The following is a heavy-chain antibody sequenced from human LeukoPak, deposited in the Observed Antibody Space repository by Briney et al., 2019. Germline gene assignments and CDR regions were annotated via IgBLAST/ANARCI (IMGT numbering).Heavy chain of an antibody. CDR3: VRHHDTAMAIPYYFDY. J-gene: IGHJ4*02. V-gene: IGHV4-59*08. D-gene: IGHD5-18*01. Sequence: SETLSLTCTVSGGSISSYYWSWIRQPPGKGLEWIGYIYYSGSTNYNPSLKSRVTISVDTSKNQFSLKLSSVTAADTAVYYCVRHHDTAMAIPYYFDYWGQGTLVTVSS. CDR2: IYYSGST. CDR1: GGSISSYY.